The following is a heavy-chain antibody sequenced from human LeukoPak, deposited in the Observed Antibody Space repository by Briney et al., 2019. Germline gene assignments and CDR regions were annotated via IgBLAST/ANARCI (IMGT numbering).Heavy chain of an antibody. CDR2: ISYDGSNK. D-gene: IGHD4-17*01. CDR3: AKDGAYGDYATDY. CDR1: GFTFSSYG. V-gene: IGHV3-30*18. J-gene: IGHJ4*02. Sequence: GGSLRLSCAASGFTFSSYGMHWVRQAPGKGLERVAVISYDGSNKYYADSVKSGFTISRDNSKNTLYLQMNSLRAEDTAVYYCAKDGAYGDYATDYWGQGTLVTVSS.